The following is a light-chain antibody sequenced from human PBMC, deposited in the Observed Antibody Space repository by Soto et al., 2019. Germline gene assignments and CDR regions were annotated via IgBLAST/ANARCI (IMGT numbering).Light chain of an antibody. Sequence: EMVLTQSPATLSLSPGERATLACGASQNVGGYLAWYQQKPGQAPRLLISDASNRAAGIPARFSGIGSGTDFTLTISSLEPEDCAVYYCQQRNSWPLTLGGGTKVEIK. J-gene: IGKJ4*01. CDR2: DAS. CDR3: QQRNSWPLT. CDR1: QNVGGY. V-gene: IGKV3-11*01.